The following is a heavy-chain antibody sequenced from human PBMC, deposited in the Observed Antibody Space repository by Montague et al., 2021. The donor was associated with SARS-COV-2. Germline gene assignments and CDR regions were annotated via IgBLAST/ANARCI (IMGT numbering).Heavy chain of an antibody. Sequence: SETLSLTCTVSGGSISSYCWSWIRQPAGKGLEWIGRIYTSGTTNYNPSLKSRVTMSVDTSKNQFSLKLSSVTAADTAVYYCAGGSGIINFYNSGMDVWGQGTTVTVSS. V-gene: IGHV4-4*07. CDR1: GGSISSYC. J-gene: IGHJ6*02. CDR3: AGGSGIINFYNSGMDV. D-gene: IGHD3-10*01. CDR2: IYTSGTT.